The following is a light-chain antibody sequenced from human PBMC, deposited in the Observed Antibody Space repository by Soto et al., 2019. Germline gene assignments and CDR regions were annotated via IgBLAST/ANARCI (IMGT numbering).Light chain of an antibody. CDR1: SSGLGGYNY. Sequence: QAVLTQPASVSGSPGHSITISCTGTSSGLGGYNYVSWYQQHPGKAPKLLIYDVSNRPSGVSNRFSGSKSGNTASLTISGLQAEDEADYYCTSYTSSSTLVLFGGGTKLTVL. CDR3: TSYTSSSTLVL. J-gene: IGLJ2*01. V-gene: IGLV2-14*03. CDR2: DVS.